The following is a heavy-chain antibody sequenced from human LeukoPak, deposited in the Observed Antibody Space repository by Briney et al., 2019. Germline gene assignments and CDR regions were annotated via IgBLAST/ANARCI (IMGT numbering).Heavy chain of an antibody. V-gene: IGHV4-31*03. J-gene: IGHJ4*02. CDR3: ARATLRGDPFDF. D-gene: IGHD2-21*02. CDR1: GDSLNSGNYY. CDR2: IFTSGNT. Sequence: SETLSLTCTVSGDSLNSGNYYWTWLRQHPGKGLEWIGYIFTSGNTYYNPSLKGRLLTSVDTSKSQFSLRLTSVTAADTAVYYCARATLRGDPFDFWGQGSQVAVSS.